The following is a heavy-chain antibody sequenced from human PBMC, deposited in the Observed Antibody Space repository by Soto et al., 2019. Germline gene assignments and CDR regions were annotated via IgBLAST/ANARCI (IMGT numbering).Heavy chain of an antibody. V-gene: IGHV1-8*01. D-gene: IGHD3-16*01. J-gene: IGHJ4*02. Sequence: QVQLVQSGAEVKKPGASVKVSCKASGYTFTSYDINWVRQDPGQGLEWMGWMNPNSGNTGYAQKFQGRVTMTRNTSISTAYMELSSLRSEDTAVYYCARLTPKTLCYFDYWGQGTLVTVSS. CDR2: MNPNSGNT. CDR3: ARLTPKTLCYFDY. CDR1: GYTFTSYD.